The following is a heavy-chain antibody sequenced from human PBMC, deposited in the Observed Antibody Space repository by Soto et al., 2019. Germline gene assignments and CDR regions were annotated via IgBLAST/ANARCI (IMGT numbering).Heavy chain of an antibody. D-gene: IGHD3-22*01. CDR1: GFTFGDYG. CDR2: IRSKVYGGTT. J-gene: IGHJ4*02. CDR3: TRDYDSSGYYPIDY. V-gene: IGHV3-49*04. Sequence: GSLRLSCXASGFTFGDYGMSWVRQAPGKGLEWVGFIRSKVYGGTTEYAASVKGRFTISRDDSKSIAYLQMNSLKTEDTAVYYCTRDYDSSGYYPIDYWGQGTLVTVSS.